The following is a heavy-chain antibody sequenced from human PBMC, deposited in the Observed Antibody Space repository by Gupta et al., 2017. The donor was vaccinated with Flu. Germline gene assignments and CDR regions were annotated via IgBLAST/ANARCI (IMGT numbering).Heavy chain of an antibody. CDR2: ISYDGSNK. Sequence: QVQLVESGGGVVQPGRSLRLSCAASGFTFSSYGMHWVRQAPGKGLEWVAVISYDGSNKYYADAVKGRFTISRDNSKNTLYLQMNSLRAEDTAVYYCAKDRGTMINWFDPWGQGTLVTVSS. V-gene: IGHV3-30*18. D-gene: IGHD3-22*01. CDR3: AKDRGTMINWFDP. J-gene: IGHJ5*02. CDR1: GFTFSSYG.